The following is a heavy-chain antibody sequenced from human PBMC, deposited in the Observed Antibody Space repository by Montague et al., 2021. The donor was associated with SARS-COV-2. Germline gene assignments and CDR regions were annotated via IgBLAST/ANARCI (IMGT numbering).Heavy chain of an antibody. CDR1: GGPISGSSDY. CDR2: VDYSGNT. D-gene: IGHD5-18*01. Sequence: SETLSLTCTVTGGPISGSSDYWGWIRQSPGKGLEWIASVDYSGNTYYSPSLKSRLTISVDTSKNQFSLKLNSVTAADTALYYCARHEYSYGWGGWGQGTLVTVSS. CDR3: ARHEYSYGWGG. J-gene: IGHJ4*02. V-gene: IGHV4-39*01.